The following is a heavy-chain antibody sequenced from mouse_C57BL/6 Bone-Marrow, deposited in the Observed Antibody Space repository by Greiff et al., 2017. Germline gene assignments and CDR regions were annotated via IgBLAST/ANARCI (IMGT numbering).Heavy chain of an antibody. D-gene: IGHD1-2*01. CDR1: GYSFTGYY. Sequence: EVKLQQSGPELVKPGASVKISCKASGYSFTGYYMNWVKQSPEKSLEWIGEINPSTGGTTYNPKFKAKATLTVDKSSSTAYMQLKILTSEDSAVYYGANGHYYAMDDWGQGTSVTVSS. V-gene: IGHV1-42*01. CDR2: INPSTGGT. CDR3: ANGHYYAMDD. J-gene: IGHJ4*01.